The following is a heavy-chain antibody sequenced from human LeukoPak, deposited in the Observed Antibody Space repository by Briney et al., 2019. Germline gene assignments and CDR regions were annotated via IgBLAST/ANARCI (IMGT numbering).Heavy chain of an antibody. CDR3: ANRGGHEAFDI. Sequence: GGSLRLSCAASGFFISTHAMSWVRQAPGKGLEWVSASATNGRSTYYADSVEGRFTISRDNSKNTLSLQMNSLRAEDTAVYYCANRGGHEAFDIWGQGTVVTVSS. CDR1: GFFISTHA. V-gene: IGHV3-23*01. J-gene: IGHJ3*02. CDR2: SATNGRST. D-gene: IGHD5-12*01.